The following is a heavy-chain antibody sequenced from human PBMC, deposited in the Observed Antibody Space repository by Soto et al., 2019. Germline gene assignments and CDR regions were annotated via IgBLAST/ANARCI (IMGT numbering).Heavy chain of an antibody. D-gene: IGHD2-15*01. Sequence: ASVKVSCKASGYTFTSYDINWVRQATGQGLEWMGWMNPNSGNTGYAQKFQGRVTMTRNTSISTAYMELSSLRSEDTAVYYCARVTCSGGSCLYYYYMDVWGKGTTVTVSS. CDR3: ARVTCSGGSCLYYYYMDV. V-gene: IGHV1-8*01. CDR1: GYTFTSYD. J-gene: IGHJ6*03. CDR2: MNPNSGNT.